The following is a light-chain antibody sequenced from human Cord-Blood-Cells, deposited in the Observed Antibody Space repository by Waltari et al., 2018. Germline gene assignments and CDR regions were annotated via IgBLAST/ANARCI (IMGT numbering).Light chain of an antibody. CDR2: WAS. CDR1: QSVLYSSNNKNY. CDR3: QQYYSTPYT. J-gene: IGKJ2*01. V-gene: IGKV4-1*01. Sequence: DIVMNQSPDSLAVSLGERATIKCKSSQSVLYSSNNKNYLAWYQQKPGQPPKLLIYWASTRESGVPDRFSGSGSWTDFTLTISSLQAEDVAVYYCQQYYSTPYTLGQGTKLEIK.